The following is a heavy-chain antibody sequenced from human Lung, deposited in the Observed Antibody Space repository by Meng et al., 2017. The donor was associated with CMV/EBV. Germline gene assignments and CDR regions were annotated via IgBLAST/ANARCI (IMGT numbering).Heavy chain of an antibody. D-gene: IGHD3-22*01. CDR3: AKSLYTNYYSTYYGLDF. CDR2: INPKSGGT. CDR1: VYTFIGYD. Sequence: ASVKVSXKASVYTFIGYDLHWVRQAPGQRLEWMGWINPKSGGTNYAQRFQGRVTMTRDTSINTVYMELRRLRSDDTAVYFCAKSLYTNYYSTYYGLDFWGQGTXVTVSS. V-gene: IGHV1-2*02. J-gene: IGHJ6*02.